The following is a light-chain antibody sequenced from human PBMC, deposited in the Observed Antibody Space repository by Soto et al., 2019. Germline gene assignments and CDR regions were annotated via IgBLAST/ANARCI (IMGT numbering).Light chain of an antibody. CDR2: DTS. V-gene: IGKV3-20*01. CDR1: QSITSSF. CDR3: QQYGSSPWA. J-gene: IGKJ1*01. Sequence: VVLTQSPGTLPLSPGERATLSCRASQSITSSFLAWYQQKPGQAPRLLIYDTSSRVTGIPDRFSGSGSGTDFTLTISRLEPEDFAVYYCQQYGSSPWAFGQGTKVEIK.